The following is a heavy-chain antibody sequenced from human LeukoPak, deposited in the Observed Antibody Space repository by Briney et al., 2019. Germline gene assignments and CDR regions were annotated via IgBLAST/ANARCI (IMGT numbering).Heavy chain of an antibody. D-gene: IGHD3-10*01. V-gene: IGHV3-21*01. CDR3: VRDFLGESGAGGC. J-gene: IGHJ4*02. CDR1: GFTFSSYT. Sequence: GSLRLSCAASGFTFSSYTMNWVRQAPGKGPEWVSSISPSGSSTYNADSLRGRFTISRDNAKDSVFLQMNSLRGEDTAVYYCVRDFLGESGAGGCWGQGTLVTVSS. CDR2: ISPSGSST.